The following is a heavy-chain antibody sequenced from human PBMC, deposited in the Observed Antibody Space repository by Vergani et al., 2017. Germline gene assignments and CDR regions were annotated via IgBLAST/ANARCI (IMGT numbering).Heavy chain of an antibody. Sequence: QVQLQESGPGLVKPSETLSLTCTVSGGSVSSGSYYWSWIRQPAGKGLEWIGYIYYSGSTNYNPSLKSRVTISVDTSKNQFSLKLSSVTAADTAVYYCARSRDGYNSMGYDYWGQGTLVTVSS. CDR1: GGSVSSGSYY. D-gene: IGHD5-24*01. CDR2: IYYSGST. CDR3: ARSRDGYNSMGYDY. V-gene: IGHV4-61*10. J-gene: IGHJ4*02.